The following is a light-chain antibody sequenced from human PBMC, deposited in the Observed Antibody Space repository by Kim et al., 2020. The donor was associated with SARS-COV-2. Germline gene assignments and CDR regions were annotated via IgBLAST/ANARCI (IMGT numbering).Light chain of an antibody. CDR3: QQRTNWPLT. J-gene: IGKJ4*01. CDR1: QSVSSY. CDR2: DAS. Sequence: LSPGERATRSCRASQSVSSYLAWYQQKPGQAPRLLIYDASKRATGIPARFSGSGSGTDFTLTISSLEPEDFALYYCQQRTNWPLTFGGGTKVDIK. V-gene: IGKV3-11*01.